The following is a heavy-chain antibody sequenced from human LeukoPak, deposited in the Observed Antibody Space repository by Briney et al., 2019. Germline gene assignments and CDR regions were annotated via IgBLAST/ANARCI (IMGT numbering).Heavy chain of an antibody. Sequence: ASVKVSCKAPGYTFTSYYMHWVRQAPGQGLEWMGWINPNSGGTNYAQKFQGRVTMTRDTSISTAYMELSRLRSDDTAVYYCARSPFYDYVWGSYPPSDYWGQGTLVTVSS. V-gene: IGHV1-2*02. CDR3: ARSPFYDYVWGSYPPSDY. CDR1: GYTFTSYY. D-gene: IGHD3-16*01. J-gene: IGHJ4*02. CDR2: INPNSGGT.